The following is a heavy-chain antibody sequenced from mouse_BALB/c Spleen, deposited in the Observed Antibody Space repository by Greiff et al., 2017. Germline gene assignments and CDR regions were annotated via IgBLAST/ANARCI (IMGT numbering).Heavy chain of an antibody. Sequence: QVQLQQSGAELARPGASVKLSCKASGYTFTSYWMQWVKQRPGQGLEWIGAIYPGDGDTRYTQKFKGKATLTADKSSSTAYMQLSSVASEDSAVYYCARSPFYYWGQGTTLTVSS. CDR1: GYTFTSYW. J-gene: IGHJ2*01. CDR3: ARSPFYY. CDR2: IYPGDGDT. V-gene: IGHV1-87*01.